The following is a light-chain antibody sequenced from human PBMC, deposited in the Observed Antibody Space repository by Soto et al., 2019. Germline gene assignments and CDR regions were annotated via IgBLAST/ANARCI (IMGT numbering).Light chain of an antibody. Sequence: QSVLTQSSSASASLGSSVKLTCTLSSGHSSYIIAWHQQQPAKAPRYLMKLEGSGTYNKGSGVPDRFSGSSSGADRYLTISNLQFDDEADYYCETWDSTTHQGVFGGGTKLTVL. CDR1: SGHSSYI. J-gene: IGLJ3*02. V-gene: IGLV4-60*02. CDR2: LEGSGTY. CDR3: ETWDSTTHQGV.